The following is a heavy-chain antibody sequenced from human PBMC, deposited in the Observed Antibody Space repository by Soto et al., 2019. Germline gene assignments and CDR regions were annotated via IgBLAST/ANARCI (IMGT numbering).Heavy chain of an antibody. CDR3: ARTKWEPKYYYYYAMDV. CDR2: ISYDGSNK. Sequence: PGGSLRLSCAASGFTFSSYAMHWVRQAPGKGLEWVAVISYDGSNKYYADSVKGRFTISRDNSKNTLYLQMNSLRAEDTAVYYCARTKWEPKYYYYYAMDVWGQGTTVTVSS. D-gene: IGHD1-26*01. CDR1: GFTFSSYA. J-gene: IGHJ6*02. V-gene: IGHV3-30-3*01.